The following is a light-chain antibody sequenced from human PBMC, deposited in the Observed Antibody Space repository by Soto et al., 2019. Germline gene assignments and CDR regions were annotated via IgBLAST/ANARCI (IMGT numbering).Light chain of an antibody. V-gene: IGKV3-20*01. Sequence: EIVLTQSPGTLSLSPGERATLSCRASQSVSSSSLAWYQQKPGQAPRLLVYGASSRATGIPDRFSGSGSGTAFTLTITRLEPEDFGVYYCQHYGNTPPWTFGQGTKVEIK. J-gene: IGKJ1*01. CDR1: QSVSSSS. CDR2: GAS. CDR3: QHYGNTPPWT.